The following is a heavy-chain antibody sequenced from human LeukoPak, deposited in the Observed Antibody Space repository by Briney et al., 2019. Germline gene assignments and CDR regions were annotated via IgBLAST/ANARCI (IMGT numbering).Heavy chain of an antibody. CDR1: GFSFSDYY. V-gene: IGHV3-11*01. Sequence: GGSLRLSCAASGFSFSDYYMSWIRRAPGKGLEWVSYNSSSVSTIYYADSVRGRFTISRDNAKNSLYLQMNSLRAEDTAVYYCARASSYGPYFTSWGQGTLVTVSS. CDR3: ARASSYGPYFTS. D-gene: IGHD5-18*01. CDR2: NSSSVSTI. J-gene: IGHJ5*02.